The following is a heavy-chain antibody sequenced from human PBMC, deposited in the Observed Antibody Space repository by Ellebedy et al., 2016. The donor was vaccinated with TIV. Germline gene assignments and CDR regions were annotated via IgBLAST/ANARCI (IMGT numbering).Heavy chain of an antibody. CDR1: GFTFSSYA. V-gene: IGHV3-33*08. Sequence: GESLKISCAASGFTFSSYAMHWVRQAPGKGLEWVAVIWYDGSNKYYADSVKGRFTISRDNSKNTLYLQMNSLRAEDTAVYYCARDRGTTMIVSDYWGQGTLVTVSS. D-gene: IGHD3-22*01. CDR3: ARDRGTTMIVSDY. J-gene: IGHJ4*02. CDR2: IWYDGSNK.